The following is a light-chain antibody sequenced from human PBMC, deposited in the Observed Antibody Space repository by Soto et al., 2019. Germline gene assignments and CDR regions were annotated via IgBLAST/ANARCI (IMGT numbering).Light chain of an antibody. V-gene: IGKV1-9*01. CDR1: QGINTF. CDR3: KKLNSYPIT. Sequence: IQLTQSPSYLAASVGDRVTSTSRASQGINTFLAWYQQKAGKAPKLLIYAASTLQSGVPSRFSGSGSGTDFTLTISSLQSGEFATYYCKKLNSYPITVGKGKRLAIK. J-gene: IGKJ5*01. CDR2: AAS.